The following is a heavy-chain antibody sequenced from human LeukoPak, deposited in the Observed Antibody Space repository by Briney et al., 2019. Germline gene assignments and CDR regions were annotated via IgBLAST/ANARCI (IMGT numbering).Heavy chain of an antibody. D-gene: IGHD1-26*01. Sequence: GGSLRLSCAASEFSVGSNYMTWVRQAPGKGLEWVSLIYSGGSTYYAVSVKGRFTISRDNSKNTLYLQMNSLRAEDTAVYYCARGGSYLSAFDIWGQGTVVTVSS. V-gene: IGHV3-66*01. CDR3: ARGGSYLSAFDI. CDR2: IYSGGST. J-gene: IGHJ3*02. CDR1: EFSVGSNY.